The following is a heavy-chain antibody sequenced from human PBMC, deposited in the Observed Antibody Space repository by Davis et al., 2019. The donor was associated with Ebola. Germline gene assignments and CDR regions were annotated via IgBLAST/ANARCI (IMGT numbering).Heavy chain of an antibody. J-gene: IGHJ6*02. Sequence: GSLRLSCTVSGGSISSSSYYWGWIRQPPGKGLEWIGSIYYSGSTYYNPSLKSRVTISVDTSKNQFSLKLSSVTAADTAVYYCARVKGRSSSTYYYYYGMDVWGQGTTVTVSS. CDR3: ARVKGRSSSTYYYYYGMDV. D-gene: IGHD6-6*01. CDR1: GGSISSSSYY. V-gene: IGHV4-39*01. CDR2: IYYSGST.